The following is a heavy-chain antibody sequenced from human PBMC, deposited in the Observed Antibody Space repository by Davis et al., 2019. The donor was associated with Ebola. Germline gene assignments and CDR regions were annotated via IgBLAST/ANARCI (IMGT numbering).Heavy chain of an antibody. J-gene: IGHJ4*02. CDR1: GFTVSSNY. V-gene: IGHV3-66*04. D-gene: IGHD3-22*01. Sequence: GESLKISCAASGFTVSSNYMSWVRQAPGKGLEWVSVIYSGGSTYHADSVKGRFTISRDNSKNTLYLQMNSLRAEDTAVYYCARPPYYYDSSGYSNWGQGTLVTVSS. CDR3: ARPPYYYDSSGYSN. CDR2: IYSGGST.